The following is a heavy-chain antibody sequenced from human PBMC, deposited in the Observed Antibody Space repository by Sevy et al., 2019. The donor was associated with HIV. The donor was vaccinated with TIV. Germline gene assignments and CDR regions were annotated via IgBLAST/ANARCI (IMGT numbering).Heavy chain of an antibody. CDR3: ARTTPYYYYAVDV. V-gene: IGHV4-59*01. CDR2: IYYSGFT. J-gene: IGHJ6*02. D-gene: IGHD4-17*01. CDR1: GDSISGYY. Sequence: SETLSLTCSVSGDSISGYYWSWIRQPPWKGLQWIGYIYYSGFTNYNPSLKSRVTISEDTSKNQLSLRVTSVTAADTAVYYCARTTPYYYYAVDVWGQGTTVTVSS.